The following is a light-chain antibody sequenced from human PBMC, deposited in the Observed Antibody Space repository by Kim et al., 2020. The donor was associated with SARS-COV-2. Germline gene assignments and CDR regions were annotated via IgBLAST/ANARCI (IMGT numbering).Light chain of an antibody. CDR3: QQRSNWPPYT. Sequence: EIVLTQSPATLSLSPGERATLSCSASQSVSSYLAWYQQKPSQAPRLLIYDASNRATGIPARFSGSGSGTDFTLTISSLEPEDFAVYYCQQRSNWPPYTFGQGTKLEI. CDR1: QSVSSY. V-gene: IGKV3-11*01. CDR2: DAS. J-gene: IGKJ2*01.